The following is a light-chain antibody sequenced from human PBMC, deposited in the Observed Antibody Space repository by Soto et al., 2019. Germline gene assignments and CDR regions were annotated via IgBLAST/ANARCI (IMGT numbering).Light chain of an antibody. CDR1: SSNVGAYNY. V-gene: IGLV2-8*01. Sequence: QSVLTQPPSASGSPGQSVTISCSETSSNVGAYNYVSWYQQHPGKAPKLMIYEVNKRPSGVPDRFSGSKSGNTASLNVSGLQADDEADYYCSSHSGSNLVIFGGGTKVTVL. J-gene: IGLJ2*01. CDR3: SSHSGSNLVI. CDR2: EVN.